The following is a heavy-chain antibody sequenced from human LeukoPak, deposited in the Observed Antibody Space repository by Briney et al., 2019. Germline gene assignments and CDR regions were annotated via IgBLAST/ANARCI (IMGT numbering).Heavy chain of an antibody. CDR3: ARFTRGYNEIMDV. Sequence: HPGGSLRLSCAASGFTFSSYAMSWVRQAPGKGLEWVSAISGSGGSTYYADSVKGRFTISRDNSKNTLYLQMNSLRAEDTAVYYCARFTRGYNEIMDVWGQGTTVTVSS. D-gene: IGHD5-18*01. V-gene: IGHV3-23*01. CDR2: ISGSGGST. J-gene: IGHJ6*02. CDR1: GFTFSSYA.